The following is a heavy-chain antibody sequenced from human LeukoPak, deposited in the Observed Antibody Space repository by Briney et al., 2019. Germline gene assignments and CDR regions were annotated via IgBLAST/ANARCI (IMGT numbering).Heavy chain of an antibody. J-gene: IGHJ4*02. CDR1: GFTFSSYA. Sequence: GGSLRLSCAASGFTFSSYAMNWVRQAPGKGLEWVSGISGSGGSAYYADSVKGRVTISRDNSKNTLYLQMNSLRAEDTAVYYCAKDLSSSWNYFDYWGQGTLVTVSS. CDR3: AKDLSSSWNYFDY. V-gene: IGHV3-23*01. CDR2: ISGSGGSA. D-gene: IGHD6-13*01.